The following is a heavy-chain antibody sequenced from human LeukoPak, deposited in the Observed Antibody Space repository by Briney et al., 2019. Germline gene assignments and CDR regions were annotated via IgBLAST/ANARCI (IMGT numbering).Heavy chain of an antibody. CDR1: GFTFSDYY. Sequence: GGSLRLSCAASGFTFSDYYMSWIRQAPGKGLEWVSYISSRGSTIYYADSVKGRFTISRDNAKNSLYLQMNSLRAEDTAVYYCARDSPDYSIGYYYYGMDVWGQGTTVTVSS. D-gene: IGHD4-11*01. CDR2: ISSRGSTI. J-gene: IGHJ6*02. CDR3: ARDSPDYSIGYYYYGMDV. V-gene: IGHV3-11*01.